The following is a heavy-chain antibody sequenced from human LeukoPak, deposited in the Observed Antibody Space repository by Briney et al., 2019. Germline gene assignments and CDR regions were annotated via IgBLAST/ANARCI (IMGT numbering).Heavy chain of an antibody. CDR1: GFTFSSYN. CDR3: ARDRIAVAGTYQDY. D-gene: IGHD6-19*01. Sequence: GGSLRLSCAASGFTFSSYNMNWVRQAPGKGLEWVSSISSSSSYIYYADSVKGRFTISRDNAKNSLYLQMNSLRAEDTAVFYCARDRIAVAGTYQDYWGQGTLVTVSS. J-gene: IGHJ4*02. CDR2: ISSSSSYI. V-gene: IGHV3-21*01.